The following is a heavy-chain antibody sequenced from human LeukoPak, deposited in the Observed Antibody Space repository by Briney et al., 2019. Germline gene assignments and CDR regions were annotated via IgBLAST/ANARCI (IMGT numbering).Heavy chain of an antibody. CDR3: ARANFLYCSSSTCLFDY. J-gene: IGHJ4*02. CDR2: INPDDGDT. Sequence: ASVKVSCKASGYTFTDYYMHWVRQAPGQGFEGMGWINPDDGDTNYAQKFQGRVTMTRDTSVSTAHMEVSRLRSDDTAVYYCARANFLYCSSSTCLFDYWGQGTLVTVSS. CDR1: GYTFTDYY. V-gene: IGHV1-2*02. D-gene: IGHD2-2*01.